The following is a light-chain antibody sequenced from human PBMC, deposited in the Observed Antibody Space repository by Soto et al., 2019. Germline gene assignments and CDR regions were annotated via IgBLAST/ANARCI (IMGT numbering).Light chain of an antibody. J-gene: IGKJ4*01. Sequence: VMRPSPATLSVSQGEGATLSCRASQGIGDTLAWYQHKPGQTTRLLIYDTSTRATGVPTRLSGSRSGAEFTLTINSLQSEDFAVYYCQPYNNWPLTFGGGTKVDIK. CDR2: DTS. V-gene: IGKV3-15*01. CDR3: QPYNNWPLT. CDR1: QGIGDT.